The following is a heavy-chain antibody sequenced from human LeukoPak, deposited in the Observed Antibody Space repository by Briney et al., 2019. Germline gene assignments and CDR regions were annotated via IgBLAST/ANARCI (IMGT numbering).Heavy chain of an antibody. CDR1: GFTFSSYA. J-gene: IGHJ4*02. CDR3: AKAITMIVVVPFDY. D-gene: IGHD3-22*01. CDR2: ISGSGGST. V-gene: IGHV3-23*01. Sequence: GGSLRLSCAASGFTFSSYAMSWVRQTPGKGQEWVSAISGSGGSTYYADSVKGRFTISRDNSKNTLYLQMNSLRAEDTAVYYCAKAITMIVVVPFDYWGQGTLVTVSS.